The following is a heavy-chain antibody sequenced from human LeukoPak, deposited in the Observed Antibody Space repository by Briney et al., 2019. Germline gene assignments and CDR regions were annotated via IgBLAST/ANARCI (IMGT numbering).Heavy chain of an antibody. Sequence: GGSLRLSCAASGFPFSINAMSWVRQAPGKGLERVSGISGTGGGTFYADSVKGRFSISRDDSINTLYLQMSSLRAEDTAVYYCARFRGSGSHTLYSFDYWGQGSLVTVSS. V-gene: IGHV3-23*01. CDR3: ARFRGSGSHTLYSFDY. CDR1: GFPFSINA. CDR2: ISGTGGGT. J-gene: IGHJ4*02. D-gene: IGHD3-10*01.